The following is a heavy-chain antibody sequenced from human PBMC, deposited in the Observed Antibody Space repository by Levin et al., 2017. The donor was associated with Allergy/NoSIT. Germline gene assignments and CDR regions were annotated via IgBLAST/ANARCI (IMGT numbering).Heavy chain of an antibody. CDR2: SRPSSGET. J-gene: IGHJ4*02. CDR1: AYTFTDYF. Sequence: GESLKISCKASAYTFTDYFIHWVRQAPTQGLEWMGWSRPSSGETHYAQKFQGRATMTTDTSISTAYLELTRLTSDDTAVYYCARGYGDYRFDSWGQGSLVTV. V-gene: IGHV1-2*02. CDR3: ARGYGDYRFDS. D-gene: IGHD2-21*02.